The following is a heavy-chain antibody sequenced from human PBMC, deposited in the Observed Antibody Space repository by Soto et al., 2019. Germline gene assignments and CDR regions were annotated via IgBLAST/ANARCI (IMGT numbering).Heavy chain of an antibody. J-gene: IGHJ4*02. CDR3: ARYYDSSGCFDY. CDR1: GGSISSGGYY. D-gene: IGHD3-22*01. CDR2: IYYSGST. Sequence: KPSETLSLTCTVSGGSISSGGYYWSWIRQHPGKGLEWIGYIYYSGSTYYNPSLKSRVTISVDTSKNQFSLKLSSVTAADTAVYYCARYYDSSGCFDYWGQGTLVTVSS. V-gene: IGHV4-31*03.